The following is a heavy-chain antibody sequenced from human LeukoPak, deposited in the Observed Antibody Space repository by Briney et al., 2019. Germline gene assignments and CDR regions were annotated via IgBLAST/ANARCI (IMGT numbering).Heavy chain of an antibody. J-gene: IGHJ6*02. CDR1: GGSISSGGYY. CDR2: IYYSGST. Sequence: PSETLSLTCTVSGGSISSGGYYWSWIRQHPGKGLEWIGYIYYSGSTNYNPSLKSRVTISVDTSKNQFSLKLSSVTAADTAVYYCARAGSSSWYMPPYYYYGMDVWGQGTTVTVSS. CDR3: ARAGSSSWYMPPYYYYGMDV. D-gene: IGHD6-13*01. V-gene: IGHV4-61*08.